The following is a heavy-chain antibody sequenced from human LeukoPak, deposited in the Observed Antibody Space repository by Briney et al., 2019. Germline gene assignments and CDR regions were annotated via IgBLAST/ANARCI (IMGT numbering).Heavy chain of an antibody. CDR2: IRYDGSNK. J-gene: IGHJ5*02. CDR3: ARAAPAIAAAGTHWFDP. CDR1: GFTFSSYG. Sequence: GGSLRLSCAASGFTFSSYGMHWVRQAPGKGLEWVAFIRYDGSNKYYADPVKGRFTISRDNSKNTLYLQMNSLRADDTAVYYCARAAPAIAAAGTHWFDPWGQGTLVTVSS. D-gene: IGHD6-13*01. V-gene: IGHV3-30*02.